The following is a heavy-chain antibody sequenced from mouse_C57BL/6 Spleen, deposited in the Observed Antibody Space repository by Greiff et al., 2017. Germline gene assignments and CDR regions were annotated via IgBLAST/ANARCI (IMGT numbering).Heavy chain of an antibody. Sequence: EVMLVESGGGLVQPKGSLKLSCAASGFSFNTYAMNWVRQAPGKGLEWVARIRSKSNNYATYYADSVKDRFTISRDDLESMLYLQMNNLKTEDTAMYYCVRYRLLGYFDVWGTGTTVTVSS. CDR3: VRYRLLGYFDV. J-gene: IGHJ1*03. CDR2: IRSKSNNYAT. D-gene: IGHD2-3*01. V-gene: IGHV10-1*01. CDR1: GFSFNTYA.